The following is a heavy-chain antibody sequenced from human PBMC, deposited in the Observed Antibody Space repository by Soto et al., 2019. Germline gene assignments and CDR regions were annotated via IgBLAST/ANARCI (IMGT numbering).Heavy chain of an antibody. J-gene: IGHJ5*02. CDR1: GGTFSSYA. CDR2: IIPIFGTA. Sequence: QVQLVQSGAEVKKPGSSVKVSCKASGGTFSSYAISWVRQSPGQGREWMGGIIPIFGTANYAQKFPGRVTITADESTSTAYMELSSLRSEDTAVYYCALHTSGAAAGTWWFDPWGQGTLVTVSS. CDR3: ALHTSGAAAGTWWFDP. D-gene: IGHD6-13*01. V-gene: IGHV1-69*12.